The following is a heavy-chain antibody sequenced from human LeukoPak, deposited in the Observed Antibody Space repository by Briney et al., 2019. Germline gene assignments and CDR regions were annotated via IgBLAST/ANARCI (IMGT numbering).Heavy chain of an antibody. D-gene: IGHD3-22*01. CDR1: GFTFSSYA. V-gene: IGHV3-30-3*01. CDR2: ISYDGSNK. Sequence: PGGSLRLSCAASGFTFSSYAMHWVRQAPGKGLEWVAVISYDGSNKYYADSVKGRFTISRDNSKNTLYLQMNSLRAEDTAVYYCAEDRDYYDSSGYDYWGQGTLVTVSS. CDR3: AEDRDYYDSSGYDY. J-gene: IGHJ4*02.